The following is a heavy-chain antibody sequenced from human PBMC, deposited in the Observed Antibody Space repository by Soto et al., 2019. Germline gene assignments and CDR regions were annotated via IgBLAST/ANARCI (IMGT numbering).Heavy chain of an antibody. CDR3: ATSQFPSGWFDY. CDR1: GFTFSSYA. CDR2: ISYDGSNK. J-gene: IGHJ4*02. Sequence: SLRLSCAASGFTFSSYAMHWVRQAPGKGLEWVAVISYDGSNKYYADSVKGRFTISRDNSKNTLYLQMNSLRAEDTAVYYCATSQFPSGWFDYWGQGTLVTVSS. D-gene: IGHD6-19*01. V-gene: IGHV3-30-3*01.